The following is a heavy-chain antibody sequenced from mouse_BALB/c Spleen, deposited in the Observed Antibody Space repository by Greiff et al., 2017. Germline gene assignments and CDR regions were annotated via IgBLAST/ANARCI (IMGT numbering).Heavy chain of an antibody. CDR3: AREGYDYAMDY. D-gene: IGHD2-2*01. Sequence: DVKLVESGGGLVKPGGSLKLSCAASGFTFRDYYLYWVRQTPEKRLEWVATISDGGSYTYYPDSVKGRFTISRDNAKNNLYLQMSSLKSEDTAMYYCAREGYDYAMDYWGQGTSVTVAS. CDR2: ISDGGSYT. J-gene: IGHJ4*01. V-gene: IGHV5-4*02. CDR1: GFTFRDYY.